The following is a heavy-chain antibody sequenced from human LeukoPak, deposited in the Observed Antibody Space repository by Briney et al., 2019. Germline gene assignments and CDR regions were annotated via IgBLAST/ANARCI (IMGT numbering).Heavy chain of an antibody. D-gene: IGHD3-10*01. V-gene: IGHV3-23*01. J-gene: IGHJ4*02. CDR3: ARKSASGNYPLDY. CDR2: ISADSATT. Sequence: ETLSLTCTVSGGSISTSNYYWGWIRQPPGKGLEWVSVISADSATTFYADSVKGRFTISRDNAKNTVFLQMSSLRAEDTALYYCARKSASGNYPLDYWGQGTLVTVSS. CDR1: GGSISTSNYY.